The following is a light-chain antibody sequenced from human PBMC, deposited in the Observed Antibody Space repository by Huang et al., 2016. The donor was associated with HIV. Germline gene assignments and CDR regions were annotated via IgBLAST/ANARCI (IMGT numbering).Light chain of an antibody. V-gene: IGKV3-15*01. Sequence: EIVMTQSPATLSVSPGERATLSCRASQTISSNLAWYQQKPGQAPRLLIYGASTRATGVPVGFSGSGSGTEFTLTISSLQFEDSAVYYCQQYNDWLSLTFGGGTKVGIK. CDR3: QQYNDWLSLT. J-gene: IGKJ4*01. CDR2: GAS. CDR1: QTISSN.